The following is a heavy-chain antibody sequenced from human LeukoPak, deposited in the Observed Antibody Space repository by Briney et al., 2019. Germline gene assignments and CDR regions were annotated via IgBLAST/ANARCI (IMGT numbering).Heavy chain of an antibody. Sequence: SETLSLTCTVSGGSISSSSYYWGWIRQPPGKGLEWIGYIYYSGSTNYNPSLKSRVTISVDTSKNQFSLKLSSVTAADTAVYYCARDLSYYGGFDYWGQGTLVTVSS. J-gene: IGHJ4*02. V-gene: IGHV4-61*01. CDR2: IYYSGST. CDR1: GGSISSSSYY. D-gene: IGHD3-10*01. CDR3: ARDLSYYGGFDY.